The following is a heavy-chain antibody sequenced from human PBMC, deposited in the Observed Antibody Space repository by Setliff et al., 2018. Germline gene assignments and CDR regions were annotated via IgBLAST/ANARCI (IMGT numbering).Heavy chain of an antibody. CDR2: IYYSGST. Sequence: PSETLSLTCTVSGGSISSSSYYWGWIRQPPGKGLEWIGSIYYSGSTYYNPSLKSRVTISVDTSKNQFSLKLSSVTAADTAVYYCARSFSRREKFLLDYWGQGALVTVS. CDR1: GGSISSSSYY. J-gene: IGHJ4*02. V-gene: IGHV4-39*07. CDR3: ARSFSRREKFLLDY.